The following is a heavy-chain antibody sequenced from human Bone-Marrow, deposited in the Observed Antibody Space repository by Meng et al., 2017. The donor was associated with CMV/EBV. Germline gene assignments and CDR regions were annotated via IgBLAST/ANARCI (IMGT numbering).Heavy chain of an antibody. J-gene: IGHJ4*02. CDR1: GFTFSSYE. D-gene: IGHD3-3*01. CDR2: ISSSSSYI. Sequence: GESLKISCAASGFTFSSYEMNWVRQAPGKGLEWVSSISSSSSYIYYADSVKGRFTISRDNAKNSLYLQMNSLRAEDTAVYYCARDQGELRFYPPRPVDYWGQGTLVTVSS. V-gene: IGHV3-21*01. CDR3: ARDQGELRFYPPRPVDY.